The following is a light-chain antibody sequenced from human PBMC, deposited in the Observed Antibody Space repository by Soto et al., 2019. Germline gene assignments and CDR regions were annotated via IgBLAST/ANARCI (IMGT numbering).Light chain of an antibody. CDR2: DVA. Sequence: QSVLTQPGSVSDSLGLSIAISCTGTSSDVGGSNFVSWYQQHPGKPPKLIIYDVANRPSGVSNRFSGSKSGSTASLIISRLQTEDEADYYCVSYTSSTTYVFGTGTKVTVL. V-gene: IGLV2-14*03. J-gene: IGLJ1*01. CDR1: SSDVGGSNF. CDR3: VSYTSSTTYV.